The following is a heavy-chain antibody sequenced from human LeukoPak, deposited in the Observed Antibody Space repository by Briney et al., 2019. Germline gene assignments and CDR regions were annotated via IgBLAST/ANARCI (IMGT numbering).Heavy chain of an antibody. CDR2: IYTSGST. J-gene: IGHJ4*02. D-gene: IGHD2-15*01. CDR3: ARMAGQYCSGGSCYSSRSDY. CDR1: GASISSNSYY. Sequence: PSETLSLTCTVSGASISSNSYYWSWIRQPAGKGLEWIGRIYTSGSTNYNPSLKSRVTISVDTSKNQFSLKLSSVTAADTAVYYCARMAGQYCSGGSCYSSRSDYWGQGTLVTVSS. V-gene: IGHV4-61*02.